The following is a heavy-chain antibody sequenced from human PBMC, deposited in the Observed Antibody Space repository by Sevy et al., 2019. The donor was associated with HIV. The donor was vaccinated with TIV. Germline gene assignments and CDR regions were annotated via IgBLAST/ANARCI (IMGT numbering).Heavy chain of an antibody. CDR1: GFTFGDYA. Sequence: GGSLRLSCTASGFTFGDYAMSWVRQAPGKGLEWVAFLKSKAYGGTLDYAASVKDRFTISRDDSKNIAHLQMNDLKTEDTAIYYCTRWQGAQSIFDYWGQGALVTVSS. CDR3: TRWQGAQSIFDY. J-gene: IGHJ4*02. D-gene: IGHD1-26*01. CDR2: LKSKAYGGTL. V-gene: IGHV3-49*04.